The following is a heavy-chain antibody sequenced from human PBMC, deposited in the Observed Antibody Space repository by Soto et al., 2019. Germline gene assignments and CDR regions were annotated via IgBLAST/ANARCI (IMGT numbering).Heavy chain of an antibody. CDR2: IIPIAAIA. CDR1: GGTFSRYT. D-gene: IGHD3-10*01. V-gene: IGHV1-69*02. Sequence: QVQLVQSGAEVKKPGSSVKVSCKASGGTFSRYTINWVRQAPGQGLEWMGRIIPIAAIANYTQKFQGRVTITVDKASTTSYMEVSSLRSDDTAVYYCARGSTIVRGAPSWFDPWGQGTLVTVSS. J-gene: IGHJ5*02. CDR3: ARGSTIVRGAPSWFDP.